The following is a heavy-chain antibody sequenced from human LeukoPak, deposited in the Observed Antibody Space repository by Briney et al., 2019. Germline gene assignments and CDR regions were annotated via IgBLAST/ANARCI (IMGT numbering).Heavy chain of an antibody. CDR2: INPSGGST. CDR1: GYTFTSYY. D-gene: IGHD3-3*01. Sequence: ASVKVSCKASGYTFTSYYMHWVRRAPGQGLEWMGIINPSGGSTSYAQKFQGRVTMSRDTSTSTVYMELSSLRSEDTAVYYCARGGITIFGVGINWFDPWGQGTLVTVSS. J-gene: IGHJ5*02. V-gene: IGHV1-46*01. CDR3: ARGGITIFGVGINWFDP.